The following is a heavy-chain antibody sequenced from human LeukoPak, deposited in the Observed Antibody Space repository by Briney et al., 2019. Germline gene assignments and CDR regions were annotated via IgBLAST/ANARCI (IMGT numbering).Heavy chain of an antibody. J-gene: IGHJ5*02. CDR3: AKGVQVSYVANWFDP. D-gene: IGHD1-26*01. V-gene: IGHV3-23*01. CDR2: ISGSADIT. Sequence: GSLRLSCAASGFTFATYAMSWVRQPPARGLEWVSSISGSADITYYADSVKGRFTISRDNSKNTLYLQMNSLSAEDTAVYFCAKGVQVSYVANWFDPWGQGTLVAVSS. CDR1: GFTFATYA.